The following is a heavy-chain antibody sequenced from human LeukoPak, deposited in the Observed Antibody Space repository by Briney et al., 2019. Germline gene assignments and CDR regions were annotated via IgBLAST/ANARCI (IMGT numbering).Heavy chain of an antibody. V-gene: IGHV3-23*01. CDR3: VKASSSSPQYNWFDA. D-gene: IGHD6-6*01. CDR2: VSGTGGRT. J-gene: IGHJ5*02. CDR1: GFTFSTYA. Sequence: GGSLRLSCAASGFTFSTYAMSWVHQAPGKGLEWVSVVSGTGGRTYYADSVKVRFTISRDNSKNTLYLQMNSLRAEDTALYYCVKASSSSPQYNWFDAWGQGTLVTVSS.